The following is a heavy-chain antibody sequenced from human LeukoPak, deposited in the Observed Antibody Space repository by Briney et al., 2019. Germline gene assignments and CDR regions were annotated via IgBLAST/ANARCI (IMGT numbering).Heavy chain of an antibody. CDR2: IYYSGST. CDR1: RYSISSGFY. CDR3: ARHLTGDKAFDI. Sequence: KPSETLSLTCTVSRYSISSGFYWGWIRQPPGKGLEWIGSIYYSGSTYYNPSLKSRVTISVDTSKNQFSLKLSSVTAADTAVYYCARHLTGDKAFDIWGQGTMVTVSS. V-gene: IGHV4-38-2*02. J-gene: IGHJ3*02. D-gene: IGHD7-27*01.